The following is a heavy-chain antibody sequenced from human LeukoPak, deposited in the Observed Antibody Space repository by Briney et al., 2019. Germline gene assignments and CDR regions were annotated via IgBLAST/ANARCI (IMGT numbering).Heavy chain of an antibody. CDR3: ARVLRVGYYYDSSGYPERAFDI. CDR1: GGSISSYY. D-gene: IGHD3-22*01. J-gene: IGHJ3*02. V-gene: IGHV4-59*01. CDR2: IYYSGST. Sequence: PSETLSLTCTVSGGSISSYYWSWIRQPPGKGLEWIGYIYYSGSTNYNPSLKSRITISVDTSKNQFSLKLSSVTAADTAVYYCARVLRVGYYYDSSGYPERAFDIWGQGTMVTVSS.